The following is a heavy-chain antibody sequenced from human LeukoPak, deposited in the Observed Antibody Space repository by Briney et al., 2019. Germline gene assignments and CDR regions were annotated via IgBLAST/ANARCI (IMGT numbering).Heavy chain of an antibody. CDR2: ISNSSSYI. J-gene: IGHJ4*02. Sequence: GGSLRLSCAASGFTFSSYSMNWVRQAPGKGLEWVSSISNSSSYIYYADSAKGRFTISRDNAKNSLYLQMNSLRAEDTAVYYCARVPSGSYYWGQGTLVTVSS. D-gene: IGHD1-26*01. V-gene: IGHV3-21*01. CDR3: ARVPSGSYY. CDR1: GFTFSSYS.